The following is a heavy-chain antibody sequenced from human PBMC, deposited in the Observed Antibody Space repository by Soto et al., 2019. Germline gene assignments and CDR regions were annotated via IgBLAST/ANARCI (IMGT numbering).Heavy chain of an antibody. J-gene: IGHJ6*03. Sequence: SETLSLTCTVSGGSISSSAYYWGWVRQPPGKGLEWIGSIHHGGSTYSNPSLKSRVTMPIDTSKNQFSLKLSSVTAADTAVYYCARLSPFHCSSTSCYPYYYMDVWGKGTTVTVSS. CDR1: GGSISSSAYY. D-gene: IGHD2-2*01. CDR2: IHHGGST. CDR3: ARLSPFHCSSTSCYPYYYMDV. V-gene: IGHV4-39*01.